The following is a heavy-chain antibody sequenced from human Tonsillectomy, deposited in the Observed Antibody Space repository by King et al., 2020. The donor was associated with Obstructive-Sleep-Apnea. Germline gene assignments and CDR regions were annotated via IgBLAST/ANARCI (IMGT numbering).Heavy chain of an antibody. D-gene: IGHD6-13*01. CDR2: FYYSGST. J-gene: IGHJ5*02. V-gene: IGHV4-39*07. CDR3: ASLIAAAGTWGWFDP. CDR1: GGSVSSSRYY. Sequence: QLQESGPGLVKPSETLSLTCTVSGGSVSSSRYYWGWIRQPPGKGLEWIGSFYYSGSTYYKSSRKSRVTISVDTSKNQFSLKLSSVTAADTAVYYCASLIAAAGTWGWFDPWGQGTLVTVSS.